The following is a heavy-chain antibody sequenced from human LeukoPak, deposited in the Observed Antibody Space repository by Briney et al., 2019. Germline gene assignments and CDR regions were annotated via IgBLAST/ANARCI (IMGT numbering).Heavy chain of an antibody. D-gene: IGHD2-15*01. V-gene: IGHV3-64*01. Sequence: GGSLRLSCAASGFSIDDYAMHWVRQAPGKGLEYVSAISSNGGSTYYANSVKGRFTISRDNSKNTLYLQMGSLRAEDMAVYYCARVGVPDTPGAFDIWGQGTMVTVSS. CDR1: GFSIDDYA. CDR3: ARVGVPDTPGAFDI. CDR2: ISSNGGST. J-gene: IGHJ3*02.